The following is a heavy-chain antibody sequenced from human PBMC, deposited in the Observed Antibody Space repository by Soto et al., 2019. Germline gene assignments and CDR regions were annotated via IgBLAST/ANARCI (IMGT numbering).Heavy chain of an antibody. D-gene: IGHD3-16*01. V-gene: IGHV4-4*02. J-gene: IGHJ2*01. CDR2: IYQSGST. Sequence: QVQLQESGPGLVKPLGTLSLTCAVSGDSISSSNWWSWVRQPPGKGLEWIGEIYQSGSTNYSPSLKSRATISVDKSKNQFSLKVISVTAADTAVYYCARRIYGDWYFDLWGRGTLVTVSS. CDR1: GDSISSSNW. CDR3: ARRIYGDWYFDL.